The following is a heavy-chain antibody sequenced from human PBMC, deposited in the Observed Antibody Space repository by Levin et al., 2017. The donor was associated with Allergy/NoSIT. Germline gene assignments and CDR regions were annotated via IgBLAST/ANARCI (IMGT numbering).Heavy chain of an antibody. D-gene: IGHD3-22*01. V-gene: IGHV3-9*01. J-gene: IGHJ4*02. Sequence: GGSLRLSCAASGFTFDDYAMHWVRQAPGKGLEWVSGISWNSGSIGYADSVKGRFTISRDNAKNSLYLQMNSLRAEDTALYYCAKALYNYYDSSGYQTPFDYWGQGTLVTVSS. CDR3: AKALYNYYDSSGYQTPFDY. CDR1: GFTFDDYA. CDR2: ISWNSGSI.